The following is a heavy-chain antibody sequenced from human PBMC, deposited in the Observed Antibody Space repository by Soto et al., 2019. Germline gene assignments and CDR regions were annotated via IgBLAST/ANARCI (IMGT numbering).Heavy chain of an antibody. Sequence: GGSLRLSCAASGFTFTSYVMNWVRQAPGKGLEWVSAVNGAGTTYYTDSVKGRFTISRDNSKNTLYLQTSSLRAEDTGVYFCSRDQIGYGRFDYWGQGTQVTVSS. CDR1: GFTFTSYV. D-gene: IGHD5-18*01. J-gene: IGHJ4*02. CDR2: VNGAGTT. V-gene: IGHV3-23*01. CDR3: SRDQIGYGRFDY.